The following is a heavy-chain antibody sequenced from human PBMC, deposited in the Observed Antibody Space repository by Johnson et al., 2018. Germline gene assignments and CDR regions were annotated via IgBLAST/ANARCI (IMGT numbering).Heavy chain of an antibody. D-gene: IGHD4-11*01. CDR2: IIPIFGTA. J-gene: IGHJ6*03. Sequence: QVQLVESGAEVKKXGSSXKVXCKASGGTFSSYTISWVRQAPGQGLEWMGGIIPIFGTAKYAQTVQGRVAVTADESTSTAYMELSSLRSEDTAVYYCARAERTVTTLYYYDMDVWGKGTSGTVSS. CDR3: ARAERTVTTLYYYDMDV. CDR1: GGTFSSYT. V-gene: IGHV1-69*01.